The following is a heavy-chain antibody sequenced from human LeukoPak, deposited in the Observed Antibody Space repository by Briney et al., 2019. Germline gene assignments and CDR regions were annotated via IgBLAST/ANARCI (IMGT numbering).Heavy chain of an antibody. Sequence: GGSLRLSCAASGFTFSNYAMHWVRQAPGKGLEWVAVISYDGNNKYYADSVKGRFTISSDNSKNTLYLQMNSLRAEDTAVYYCAKDHSPYDSSGSFAADWGQGTLVTVSS. CDR1: GFTFSNYA. V-gene: IGHV3-30*04. CDR2: ISYDGNNK. CDR3: AKDHSPYDSSGSFAAD. J-gene: IGHJ4*02. D-gene: IGHD3-22*01.